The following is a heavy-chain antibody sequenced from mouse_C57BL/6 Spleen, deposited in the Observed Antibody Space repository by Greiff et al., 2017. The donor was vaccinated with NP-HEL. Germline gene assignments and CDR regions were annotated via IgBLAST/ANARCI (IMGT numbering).Heavy chain of an antibody. CDR2: IWSGGST. Sequence: QVQLKQSGPGLVQPSQSLSITCTVSGFSLTSYGVHWVRQSPGKGLEWLGVIWSGGSTDYNAAFISRLSISKDNSKSQVFFKMNSLQADDTAIYYCARISIGSSYNWYFDVWGTGTTVTVSS. D-gene: IGHD1-1*01. V-gene: IGHV2-2*01. CDR1: GFSLTSYG. CDR3: ARISIGSSYNWYFDV. J-gene: IGHJ1*03.